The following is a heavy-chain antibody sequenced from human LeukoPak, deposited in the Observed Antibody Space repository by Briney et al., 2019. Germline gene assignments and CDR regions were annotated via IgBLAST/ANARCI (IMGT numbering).Heavy chain of an antibody. V-gene: IGHV3-7*01. D-gene: IGHD6-13*01. Sequence: GGSLRLSCAASGFTFSSYSMSWVRQARGKGLEWVANINQDGSEKYYVDSVKGRFTISRDNAKNSLYLQMNSLRAEDTAVYYCARDRVWTVLYWGQGTLVTVSS. CDR2: INQDGSEK. CDR3: ARDRVWTVLY. CDR1: GFTFSSYS. J-gene: IGHJ4*02.